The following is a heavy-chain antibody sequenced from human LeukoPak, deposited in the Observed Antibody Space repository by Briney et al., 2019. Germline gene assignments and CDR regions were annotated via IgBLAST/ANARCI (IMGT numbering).Heavy chain of an antibody. V-gene: IGHV3-15*01. D-gene: IGHD4-11*01. J-gene: IGHJ4*02. CDR2: VTTTAEGETV. CDR1: GFIFNKAW. CDR3: TAGLGKTDDDS. Sequence: GGSLRLSCEGSGFIFNKAWMSWIRQAPGKGLEWVCRVTTTAEGETVDYAAPVRGRFTISRADSKRTVYLHMKRLESEDTAIYYCTAGLGKTDDDSWGQGTLVTVSS.